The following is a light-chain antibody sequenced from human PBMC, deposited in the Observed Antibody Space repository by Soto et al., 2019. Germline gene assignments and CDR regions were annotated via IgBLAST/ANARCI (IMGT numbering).Light chain of an antibody. J-gene: IGKJ5*01. Sequence: EIVMTQSPATLSVSPGGRATLSCRASQSVSIYLAWYQQKPGQAPRLLIYRTSTRATGIPDRFSGSGSGTDFTLTISRLEPEDFAVYYCQQFGSSVTFGQGTRLEIK. CDR2: RTS. V-gene: IGKV3-20*01. CDR1: QSVSIY. CDR3: QQFGSSVT.